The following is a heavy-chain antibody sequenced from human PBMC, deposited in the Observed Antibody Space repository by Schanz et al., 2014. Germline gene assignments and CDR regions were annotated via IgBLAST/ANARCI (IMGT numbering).Heavy chain of an antibody. V-gene: IGHV3-7*04. CDR2: INPDGSAK. Sequence: EVQLVESGGGLVQPGGSLRLSCAASGLTFSSYWMSWVRQAPGKGLEWVANINPDGSAKDYVASVKGRFTISRDNSKDTLYLQMSGLTPEDTAVYYCARGPIPIQGVPMDFWGQGTLVTVSS. CDR3: ARGPIPIQGVPMDF. J-gene: IGHJ4*02. D-gene: IGHD3-10*01. CDR1: GLTFSSYW.